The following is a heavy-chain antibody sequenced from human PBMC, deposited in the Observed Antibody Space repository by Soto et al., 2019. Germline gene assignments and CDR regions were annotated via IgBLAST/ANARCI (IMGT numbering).Heavy chain of an antibody. J-gene: IGHJ3*02. D-gene: IGHD3-9*01. Sequence: SETLSLTCVVSGGSFSTCYYNLIRQAPRKGLEWIGEINHSGNNNYSPSLKSRVTMSLDTSKNQFSLKLTSVTAADKAVYYCARGGSNDWQVAFDIWGQGTMVTVSS. CDR2: INHSGNN. V-gene: IGHV4-34*01. CDR1: GGSFSTCY. CDR3: ARGGSNDWQVAFDI.